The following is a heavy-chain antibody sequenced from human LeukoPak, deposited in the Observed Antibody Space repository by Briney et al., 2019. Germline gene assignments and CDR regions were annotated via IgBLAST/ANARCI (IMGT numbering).Heavy chain of an antibody. Sequence: PSETLSLTCTVSGGSVSSGTYYWSWIRQPPGKGLEWIGYISYSGSTNYNPSLRSRVTMSIDTSKNQFSLKLSFVTAADTARYYCAKVGDWNDLVSWGPGSMVRVSS. CDR3: AKVGDWNDLVS. CDR2: ISYSGST. CDR1: GGSVSSGTYY. D-gene: IGHD1-1*01. V-gene: IGHV4-61*01. J-gene: IGHJ5*02.